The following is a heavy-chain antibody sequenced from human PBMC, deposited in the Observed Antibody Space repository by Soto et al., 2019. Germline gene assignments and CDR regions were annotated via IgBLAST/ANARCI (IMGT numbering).Heavy chain of an antibody. V-gene: IGHV3-30*18. D-gene: IGHD3-10*01. Sequence: VGSLRLSCAASGFTFSSYGMHWVRQAPGKGLEWVAVISYDGSNKYYADSVKGRFTISRDNSKNTLYLQMNSLRAEDTAVYYCAKEMGSYGSGTFSAWGQGTLVTVSS. CDR2: ISYDGSNK. CDR1: GFTFSSYG. J-gene: IGHJ5*02. CDR3: AKEMGSYGSGTFSA.